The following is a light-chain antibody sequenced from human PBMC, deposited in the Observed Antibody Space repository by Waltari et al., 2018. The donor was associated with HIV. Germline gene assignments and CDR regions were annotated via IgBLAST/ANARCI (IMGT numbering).Light chain of an antibody. CDR2: EAN. V-gene: IGLV6-57*04. J-gene: IGLJ3*02. CDR1: SGDIASKY. Sequence: FILTQPHSVSESPGKTVIISCTRNSGDIASKYVQWYQQRPGSAPPPVIYEANRRPSGVPDRFSGSIDSASNSAFLTISGLKTEDEAAYYCQSYDYTIQVFGGGTKLTVL. CDR3: QSYDYTIQV.